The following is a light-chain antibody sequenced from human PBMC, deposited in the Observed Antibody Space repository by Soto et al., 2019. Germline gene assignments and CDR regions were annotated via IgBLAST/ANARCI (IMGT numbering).Light chain of an antibody. CDR3: QQYGSSIT. V-gene: IGKV3-20*01. Sequence: EIVVTQSPATLSLSPGERATLSCRASQSVSSYLAWYQQKPGQAPRLLIYAASSRATGIPDRFSGSGSGTDFTLTINRLEPEDFAVYYCQQYGSSITFGQGTRLEIK. J-gene: IGKJ5*01. CDR1: QSVSSY. CDR2: AAS.